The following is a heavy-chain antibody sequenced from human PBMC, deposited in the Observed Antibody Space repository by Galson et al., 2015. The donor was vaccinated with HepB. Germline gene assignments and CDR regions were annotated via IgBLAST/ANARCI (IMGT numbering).Heavy chain of an antibody. CDR3: ARDLRYYDILTGRPTTYYYYGMDV. CDR2: IYYSGST. Sequence: SETLSLTCTVSGGSIGSYYWSWIRQPPGKGLEWIGYIYYSGSTNYNPSLKSRVTISVDTSKNQFSLKLSSVTAADTAVYYCARDLRYYDILTGRPTTYYYYGMDVWGQETTVTVSS. J-gene: IGHJ6*02. CDR1: GGSIGSYY. V-gene: IGHV4-59*01. D-gene: IGHD3-9*01.